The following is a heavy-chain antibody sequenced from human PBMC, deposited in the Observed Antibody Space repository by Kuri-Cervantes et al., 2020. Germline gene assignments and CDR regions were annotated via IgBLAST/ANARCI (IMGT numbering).Heavy chain of an antibody. J-gene: IGHJ4*02. D-gene: IGHD6-13*01. CDR2: IYTSGST. CDR1: GGSISSGSYY. V-gene: IGHV4-61*02. CDR3: ARFLIAAAGMVDY. Sequence: SETLSLTCTVSGGSISSGSYYWSWIRQPAGKGLEWIGRIYTSGSTNYNPSLKSRVTISVDTSKNQFSLKLSSVTAADTAVYYCARFLIAAAGMVDYWDQGTLVTVSS.